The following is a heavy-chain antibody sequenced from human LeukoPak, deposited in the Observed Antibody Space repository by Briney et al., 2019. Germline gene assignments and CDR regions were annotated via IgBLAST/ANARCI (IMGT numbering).Heavy chain of an antibody. CDR2: IKQDGSEK. J-gene: IGHJ4*02. Sequence: QSGGSLRLSCAASGFTFSSYWMSWVRQAPGKGLEWVANIKQDGSEKYYVDSVKGRFTISRDNAKNSLYLQMNSLRAEDTAVYYCAKNPLPYSSSWYPPDYWGQGTLVTVSS. V-gene: IGHV3-7*01. CDR3: AKNPLPYSSSWYPPDY. D-gene: IGHD6-13*01. CDR1: GFTFSSYW.